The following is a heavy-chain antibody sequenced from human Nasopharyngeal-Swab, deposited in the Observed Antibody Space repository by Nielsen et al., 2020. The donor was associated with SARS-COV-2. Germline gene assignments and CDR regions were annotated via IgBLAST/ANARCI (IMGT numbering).Heavy chain of an antibody. Sequence: WIRQPPGKGLVWVSRINSDGSSTSYADSVKGRFTIPRDNAKNSLYLQMNSLRAEDTAVYYCARDSDYYDGVALLWYFDYWGQGTLVTVSS. V-gene: IGHV3-74*01. CDR2: INSDGSST. CDR3: ARDSDYYDGVALLWYFDY. J-gene: IGHJ4*02. D-gene: IGHD3-22*01.